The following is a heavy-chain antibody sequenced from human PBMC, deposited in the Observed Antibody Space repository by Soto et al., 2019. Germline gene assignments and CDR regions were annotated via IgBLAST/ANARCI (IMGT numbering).Heavy chain of an antibody. J-gene: IGHJ4*02. CDR2: ISASGGST. CDR3: AKGLSIQLWPNYDY. V-gene: IGHV3-23*01. D-gene: IGHD5-18*01. CDR1: GFTFSSYA. Sequence: LRLSCAASGFTFSSYAMSWVRQAPGKGLEWVSTISASGGSTYYADSVKGRFTFSRDNSKNTLSLQMNSLRAEDTAVYYCAKGLSIQLWPNYDYWGQGTPVTVSS.